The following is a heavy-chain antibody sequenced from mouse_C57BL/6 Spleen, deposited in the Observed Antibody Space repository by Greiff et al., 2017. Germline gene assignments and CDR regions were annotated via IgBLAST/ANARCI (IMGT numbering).Heavy chain of an antibody. Sequence: VQLQQPGAELVRPGSSVKLSCKASGYTFTSYWMHWVKQRPIQGLEWIGNIDPSDSETHYNQKFKDKATLTVDKSSSTAYMQLSSLTSEDSAVYYCARSRVITTVVAYYFDYWGQGTTLTVSS. V-gene: IGHV1-52*01. CDR2: IDPSDSET. CDR1: GYTFTSYW. CDR3: ARSRVITTVVAYYFDY. J-gene: IGHJ2*01. D-gene: IGHD1-1*01.